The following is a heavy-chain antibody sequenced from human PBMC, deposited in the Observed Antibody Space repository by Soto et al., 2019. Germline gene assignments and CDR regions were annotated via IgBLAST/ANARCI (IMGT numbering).Heavy chain of an antibody. V-gene: IGHV4-39*01. CDR2: IFYLGSS. J-gene: IGHJ5*02. CDR3: ARHSLALRKNNWFDP. Sequence: AETLSLTCTVSGDAIISSDLYLVCVRQPPGNGLELIGSIFYLGSSYYNPSLKSRVTMSVDTSKNQFSLRLRSVTAADTALYFCARHSLALRKNNWFDPWGQGIMVTVSS. CDR1: GDAIISSDLY. D-gene: IGHD3-3*02.